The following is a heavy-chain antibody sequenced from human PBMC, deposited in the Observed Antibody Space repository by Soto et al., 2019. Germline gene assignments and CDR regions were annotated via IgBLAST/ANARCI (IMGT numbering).Heavy chain of an antibody. Sequence: SETLSLTCTVSGGSISSYYWSCIRQPPWKGLEWIGYIYYSGSSNYNPSLKSRVTISVDTAKNQFSLKLSSVTAAGTAVYYCAAVLPDSGGYYRLGGFDVWGQGTTVTVSS. J-gene: IGHJ3*01. CDR1: GGSISSYY. CDR2: IYYSGSS. D-gene: IGHD3-22*01. CDR3: AAVLPDSGGYYRLGGFDV. V-gene: IGHV4-59*01.